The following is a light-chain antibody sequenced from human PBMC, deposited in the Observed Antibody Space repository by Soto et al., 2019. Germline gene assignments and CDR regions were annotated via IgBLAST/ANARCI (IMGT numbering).Light chain of an antibody. CDR2: DVS. CDR3: SSYTNSGTLVV. V-gene: IGLV2-14*01. CDR1: SSDVGGYNY. Sequence: QSVLTQPASVSGSPGQSITISCTGTSSDVGGYNYVSWYQQHPGKAPKLMISDVSNRPSGVSDRFSGSKSGNTASLTISGLQAEDEADYYCSSYTNSGTLVVFGGGTKLTVL. J-gene: IGLJ2*01.